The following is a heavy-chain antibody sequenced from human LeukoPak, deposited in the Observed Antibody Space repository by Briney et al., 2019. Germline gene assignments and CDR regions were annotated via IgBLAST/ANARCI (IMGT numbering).Heavy chain of an antibody. CDR1: GFIFSSYG. V-gene: IGHV3-23*01. CDR3: ARYFSMVRGVFDY. Sequence: PGGSLRLSCAASGFIFSSYGMAWVRQAPGKGLEWVSGISGSASSLDYADPVKGRFTISRDNSKNTVHLQMNSLRAEGTAVYYCARYFSMVRGVFDYWARETRSPSPQ. CDR2: ISGSASSL. J-gene: IGHJ4*02. D-gene: IGHD3-10*01.